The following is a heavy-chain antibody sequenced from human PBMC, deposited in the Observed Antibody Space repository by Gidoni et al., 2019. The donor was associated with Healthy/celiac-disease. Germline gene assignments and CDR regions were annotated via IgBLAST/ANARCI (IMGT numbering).Heavy chain of an antibody. CDR2: ISGSGGST. V-gene: IGHV3-23*01. D-gene: IGHD3-22*01. CDR1: GFTFSSYA. J-gene: IGHJ3*02. CDR3: AAYGSGYSRAFDI. Sequence: EVQLLVSGGGLVQPGGSLRLSCASSGFTFSSYARSWVRQAQGKGLEWVSAISGSGGSTYYEDSVKGRFTISRDNSKNTLYLQMNSLRAEDKAVYYCAAYGSGYSRAFDIWGQGTMVTVSS.